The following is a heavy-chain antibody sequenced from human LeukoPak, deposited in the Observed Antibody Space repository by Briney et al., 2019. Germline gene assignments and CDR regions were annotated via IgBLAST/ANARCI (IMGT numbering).Heavy chain of an antibody. Sequence: GGSLRLSCAASGFTFSSYGMHWVRPAPGKGLEWVAVISYDGSNKYYADSVKGRFTISRDNSKNTLYLQMNSLRAEDTAVYYCANGLGFDYWGQGTLVTVSS. J-gene: IGHJ4*02. D-gene: IGHD3/OR15-3a*01. CDR3: ANGLGFDY. CDR1: GFTFSSYG. V-gene: IGHV3-30*18. CDR2: ISYDGSNK.